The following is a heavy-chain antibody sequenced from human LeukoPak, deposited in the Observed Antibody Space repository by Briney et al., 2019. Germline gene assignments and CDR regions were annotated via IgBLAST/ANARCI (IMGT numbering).Heavy chain of an antibody. V-gene: IGHV3-23*01. J-gene: IGHJ4*02. CDR2: ISGSGDFT. Sequence: GGSLRLSCAASGFTFTNYAISWVRQAPGKGLEWVADISGSGDFTYYADSVKGRFTISRDKAKNTVYLQMSSLRAEDTAVYYCAKDGARDGYNYPDYWGQGTLVTVSS. CDR1: GFTFTNYA. CDR3: AKDGARDGYNYPDY. D-gene: IGHD5-24*01.